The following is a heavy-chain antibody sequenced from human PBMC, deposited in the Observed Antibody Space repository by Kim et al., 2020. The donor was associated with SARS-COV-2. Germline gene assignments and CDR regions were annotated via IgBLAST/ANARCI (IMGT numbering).Heavy chain of an antibody. Sequence: SETLSLTCAVYGGSFSGYYWSWIRQPPGKGLEWIGEINHSGSTNYNPSLTSRGTISVDTSKNQCSLTLSSVTAADTAVYYCARGGHYLITMVRGLSAFDIWGQGTMVTVSS. CDR1: GGSFSGYY. CDR2: INHSGST. D-gene: IGHD3-10*01. J-gene: IGHJ3*02. V-gene: IGHV4-34*01. CDR3: ARGGHYLITMVRGLSAFDI.